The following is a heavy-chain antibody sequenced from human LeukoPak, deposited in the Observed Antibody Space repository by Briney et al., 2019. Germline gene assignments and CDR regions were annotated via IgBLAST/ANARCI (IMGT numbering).Heavy chain of an antibody. CDR3: AKGRQVDTAMAGTFDY. V-gene: IGHV3-30-3*01. CDR1: GFTFSSYA. J-gene: IGHJ4*02. Sequence: PGGSLRLSCAASGFTFSSYAMQWVRQAPGKGLEWVAVISYDGSNKYYADSVKGRFTISRDNSKNTLYLQMNSLRAEDTAVYYCAKGRQVDTAMAGTFDYWGQGTLVTVSS. CDR2: ISYDGSNK. D-gene: IGHD5-18*01.